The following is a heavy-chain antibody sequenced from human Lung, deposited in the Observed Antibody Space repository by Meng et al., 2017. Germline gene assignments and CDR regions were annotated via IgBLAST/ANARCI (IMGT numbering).Heavy chain of an antibody. CDR2: INPNSGGT. Sequence: ASVKVSCKASGYTFTGYYMHWVRQAPGQGLEWMGWINPNSGGTNYAQKFQARVTMTGDTSISTAYMELSGLRSDDTAMYYCARDEEISAAGKLFGDYWGQGTLVTVSS. CDR3: ARDEEISAAGKLFGDY. D-gene: IGHD6-25*01. CDR1: GYTFTGYY. V-gene: IGHV1-2*02. J-gene: IGHJ4*02.